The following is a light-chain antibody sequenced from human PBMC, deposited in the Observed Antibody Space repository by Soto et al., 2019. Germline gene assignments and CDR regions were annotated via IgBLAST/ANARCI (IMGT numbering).Light chain of an antibody. CDR2: AAS. CDR3: QQSYSTPIT. Sequence: IQMTHFPSTLSASLGYRVTITCRASQSISSYLNWYQQKPGKAPKLLIYAASSLQSGVPSRFSGSGSGTDFTLTISSLQPEDFATYYCQQSYSTPITFGQGTRLEIK. J-gene: IGKJ5*01. CDR1: QSISSY. V-gene: IGKV1-39*01.